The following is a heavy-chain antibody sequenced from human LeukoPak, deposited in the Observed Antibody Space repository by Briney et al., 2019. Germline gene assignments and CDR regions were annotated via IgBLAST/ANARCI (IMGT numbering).Heavy chain of an antibody. Sequence: PGGSLRLSCAASGFSFSNYAMSWVRQAPGKGLGWVSYIISSGSTIYYADSVKGRFTISRDNAKNSLYLQMTSRRAEDTAVYYCARDGRYYDSSGSSYYYGMDVWGQGTTVTVSS. D-gene: IGHD3-22*01. CDR3: ARDGRYYDSSGSSYYYGMDV. J-gene: IGHJ6*02. V-gene: IGHV3-11*01. CDR1: GFSFSNYA. CDR2: IISSGSTI.